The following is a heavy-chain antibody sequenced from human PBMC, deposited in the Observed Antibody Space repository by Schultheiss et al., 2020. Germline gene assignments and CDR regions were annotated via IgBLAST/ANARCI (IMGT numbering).Heavy chain of an antibody. CDR2: IYTSGST. V-gene: IGHV4-61*02. D-gene: IGHD5-12*01. J-gene: IGHJ4*02. CDR3: ARDSGYAHYFDY. Sequence: SETLSLTCTVSGGSISSGSYYWSWIRQPAGKGLEWIGRIYTSGSTNYNPSLKSRVTISVDTSKNQFSLKLSSVTAADTAVYYCARDSGYAHYFDYWGQGTLVNVYS. CDR1: GGSISSGSYY.